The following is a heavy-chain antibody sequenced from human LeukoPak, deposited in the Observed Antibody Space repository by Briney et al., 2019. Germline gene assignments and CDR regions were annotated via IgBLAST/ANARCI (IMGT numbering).Heavy chain of an antibody. J-gene: IGHJ4*02. Sequence: SETLSLTCTVSGGSVSSGSYYWSWIRQPPGKGLEWIGEINHSGSTNYNPSLKSRVTISVDTSKNQFSLKLSSVTAADTAVYYCARWGWGPIRGFDYWGQGTLVTVSS. CDR3: ARWGWGPIRGFDY. CDR2: INHSGST. D-gene: IGHD7-27*01. CDR1: GGSVSSGSYY. V-gene: IGHV4-61*01.